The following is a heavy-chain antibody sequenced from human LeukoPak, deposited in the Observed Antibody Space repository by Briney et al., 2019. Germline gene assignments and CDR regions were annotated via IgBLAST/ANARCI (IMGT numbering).Heavy chain of an antibody. J-gene: IGHJ4*02. Sequence: GGSLRLSCAASGFIFSDYSMGWVRQAPGKGLEWVSSITTSRDQNHAGSVKGRFTVSRDNAKSSVYLQMDSLRADDTAVYYCARDPELRYFDWFTAYYFDYWGQGTLVTVSS. CDR3: ARDPELRYFDWFTAYYFDY. CDR1: GFIFSDYS. V-gene: IGHV3-21*06. D-gene: IGHD3-9*01. CDR2: ITTSRDQ.